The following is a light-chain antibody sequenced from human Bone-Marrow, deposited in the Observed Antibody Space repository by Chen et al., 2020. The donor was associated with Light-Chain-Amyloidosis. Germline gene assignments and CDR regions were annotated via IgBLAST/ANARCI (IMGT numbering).Light chain of an antibody. CDR3: HQRSDWLT. CDR1: QSVNTN. CDR2: DAS. V-gene: IGKV3-11*01. J-gene: IGKJ4*01. Sequence: ETVLTQSPATLSLSPGERATLSCRASQSVNTNLAWYQQKPGQPPRLLIYDASNRATGIPARFSGGGSGTDLTLTISSLEPEDFAVYYCHQRSDWLTFGGGTRVEVK.